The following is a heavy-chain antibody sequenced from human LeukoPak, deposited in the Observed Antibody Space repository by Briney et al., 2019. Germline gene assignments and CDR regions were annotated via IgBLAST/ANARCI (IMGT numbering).Heavy chain of an antibody. Sequence: GGSLRLSCAASGFTSSSYSMNWVRQAPGKGLEWVSYISSSSSTIYYADSVKGRFTIPRDNAKNSLYLQMNSLRAEDTAVYYCARDPYSGSYGNDYYYFMDVWGKGTTVTISS. V-gene: IGHV3-48*04. CDR1: GFTSSSYS. CDR2: ISSSSSTI. D-gene: IGHD1-26*01. CDR3: ARDPYSGSYGNDYYYFMDV. J-gene: IGHJ6*03.